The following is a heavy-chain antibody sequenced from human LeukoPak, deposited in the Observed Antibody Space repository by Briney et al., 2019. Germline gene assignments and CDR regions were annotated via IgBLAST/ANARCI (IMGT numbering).Heavy chain of an antibody. CDR1: GGSISSSSYY. D-gene: IGHD2-2*01. Sequence: SETLSLTCTVSGGSISSSSYYWGWIRQPPGKGLEWIGSIYYSGSTYYNPSLKSRVTISVDTSKNQFSLKLSSVTAADTAVYYCARVEGDVVPGLAMTWGQGTLVTVSS. V-gene: IGHV4-39*07. CDR2: IYYSGST. CDR3: ARVEGDVVPGLAMT. J-gene: IGHJ4*02.